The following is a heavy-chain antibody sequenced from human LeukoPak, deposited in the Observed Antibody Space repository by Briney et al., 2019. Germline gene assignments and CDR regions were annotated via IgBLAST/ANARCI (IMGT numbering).Heavy chain of an antibody. CDR1: GFTFDDYD. CDR2: ISSSGSTI. J-gene: IGHJ4*02. Sequence: GGSLRLPCAASGFTFDDYDMSWVRQAPGKGLEWVSYISSSGSTIYYADSVKGRFTISRDNAKNSLYLQMNSLRAEDTAVYYCASSRGISWHFDYWGQGTLVTVSS. D-gene: IGHD6-13*01. V-gene: IGHV3-48*03. CDR3: ASSRGISWHFDY.